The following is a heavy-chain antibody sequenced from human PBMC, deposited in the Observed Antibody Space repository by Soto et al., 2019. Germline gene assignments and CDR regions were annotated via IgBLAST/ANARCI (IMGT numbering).Heavy chain of an antibody. D-gene: IGHD2-21*01. Sequence: EVQLLESGGGLVQRGGSLRLSCAASGFIFNNYAMTWVRQATGKGLEWVARVSGRGGSAYYADSVKGRLTISRDNSNNTLYLQMTNVRGEDTAVYYCVRRAGGAVVWYYALWGRGTLVSVFS. CDR2: VSGRGGSA. V-gene: IGHV3-23*01. CDR3: VRRAGGAVVWYYAL. CDR1: GFIFNNYA. J-gene: IGHJ2*01.